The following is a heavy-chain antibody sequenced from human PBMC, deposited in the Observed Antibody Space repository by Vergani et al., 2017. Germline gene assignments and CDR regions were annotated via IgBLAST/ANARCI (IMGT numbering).Heavy chain of an antibody. CDR1: GYTFTGYY. Sequence: QVQLVQSGAEVKKPGASVKVSCKASGYTFTGYYMHWVRQAPGQGLEWMGWINPSGGSTSYAQKFQGRVTMTRDTSTSTVYMELSSLRSEDTAVYYCAREQGGRYYDFWSGYYPPDYWGQGTLVTVSS. D-gene: IGHD3-3*01. J-gene: IGHJ4*02. CDR3: AREQGGRYYDFWSGYYPPDY. V-gene: IGHV1-46*03. CDR2: INPSGGST.